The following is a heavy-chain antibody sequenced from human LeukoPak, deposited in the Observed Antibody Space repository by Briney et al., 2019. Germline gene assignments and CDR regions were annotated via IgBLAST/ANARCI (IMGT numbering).Heavy chain of an antibody. D-gene: IGHD2-15*01. CDR2: INPNSGGT. V-gene: IGHV1-2*02. Sequence: ASVKVSCKASGYTFNGYYKHWVRQAPGQGLEWMGWINPNSGGTNYAQKFRGRVTMTRDTSISTAYMELSRLRSDDTAVYYCARSWRFCSGDSCYPIDYWGQGTLVTVSS. CDR3: ARSWRFCSGDSCYPIDY. CDR1: GYTFNGYY. J-gene: IGHJ4*02.